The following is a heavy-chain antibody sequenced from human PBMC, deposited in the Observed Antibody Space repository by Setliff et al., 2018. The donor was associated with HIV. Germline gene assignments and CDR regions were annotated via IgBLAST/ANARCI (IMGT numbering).Heavy chain of an antibody. J-gene: IGHJ4*02. Sequence: PSETLSLTCAVSGYSISSGYYWGWIRQPPGKGLEWIGSIYHSGSTYYNPSLKSRVTISVDTSKNQFSLKLSSVTAADTAVYYCARLGPYSGYDYYFDYWGQGALVTVPQ. CDR1: GYSISSGYY. CDR3: ARLGPYSGYDYYFDY. CDR2: IYHSGST. V-gene: IGHV4-38-2*01. D-gene: IGHD5-12*01.